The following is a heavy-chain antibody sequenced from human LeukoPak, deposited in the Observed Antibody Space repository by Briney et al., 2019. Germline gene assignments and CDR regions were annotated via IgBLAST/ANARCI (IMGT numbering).Heavy chain of an antibody. CDR2: ISCSGGST. CDR3: AKDHGDSYNFPWYFDY. Sequence: GGSLRLSCAASGFTFSSYAMSWVRQAPGKGLEWVSAISCSGGSTYYADSVRGRFTICRDNSKNTLYPQMNSLRAEDTAVYYCAKDHGDSYNFPWYFDYWGQGTLVTVSS. CDR1: GFTFSSYA. J-gene: IGHJ4*02. V-gene: IGHV3-23*01. D-gene: IGHD5-24*01.